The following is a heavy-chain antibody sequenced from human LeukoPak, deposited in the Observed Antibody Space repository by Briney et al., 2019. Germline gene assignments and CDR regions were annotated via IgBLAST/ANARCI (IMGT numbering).Heavy chain of an antibody. V-gene: IGHV4-59*01. Sequence: SETLSLTCTVSGGSINSYYWSWIRQPPGKGLEWIGYIYYSGSTNYNPSLKSRVTISRDTSKNQFSLKLRSVTAADTAVYYCTSGGMVSSDYWGHGTLVTVSS. J-gene: IGHJ4*01. CDR2: IYYSGST. CDR3: TSGGMVSSDY. D-gene: IGHD2-8*01. CDR1: GGSINSYY.